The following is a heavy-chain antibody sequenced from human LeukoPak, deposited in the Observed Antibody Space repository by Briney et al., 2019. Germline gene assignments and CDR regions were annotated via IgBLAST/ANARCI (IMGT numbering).Heavy chain of an antibody. J-gene: IGHJ3*02. D-gene: IGHD2-2*01. V-gene: IGHV4-31*03. CDR3: ARDQRYCSTTSCHDAFDI. CDR1: GGSLSGGSYY. CDR2: MLHSGDT. Sequence: SQTLSLTCTVSGGSLSGGSYYWSWIRQHPEKGLEWIGYMLHSGDTYYNPSLEGRVTISVDTSKSQFSLRLSSVTAADTAVYFCARDQRYCSTTSCHDAFDIWGQGTMVTVSS.